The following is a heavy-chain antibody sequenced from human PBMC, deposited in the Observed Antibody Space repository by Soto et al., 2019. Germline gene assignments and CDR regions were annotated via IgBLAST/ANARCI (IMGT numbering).Heavy chain of an antibody. V-gene: IGHV3-33*01. CDR2: IWYDGSNK. CDR1: GFTFSSYG. Sequence: GGSLRLSCAASGFTFSSYGMHWVRQAPGKGLEWVAVIWYDGSNKYYADSVKGRFTISRDNSKNTLYLQMNSLRAEDTAVYYCARAHQAVDAFDIWGQGTMVTVSS. J-gene: IGHJ3*02. CDR3: ARAHQAVDAFDI. D-gene: IGHD6-19*01.